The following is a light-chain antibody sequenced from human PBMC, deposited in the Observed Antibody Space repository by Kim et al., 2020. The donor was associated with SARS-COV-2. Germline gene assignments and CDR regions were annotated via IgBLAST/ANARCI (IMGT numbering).Light chain of an antibody. CDR1: QSVLYSSNNKSY. CDR2: WAS. CDR3: QQYYSTLT. V-gene: IGKV4-1*01. J-gene: IGKJ4*01. Sequence: ERATINCKSSQSVLYSSNNKSYLAWYQQKPGQPPKLLIYWASTRESGVPDRFSGSGSGTDFTLTISSLQAEDVAVYYCQQYYSTLTFGGGTKLEI.